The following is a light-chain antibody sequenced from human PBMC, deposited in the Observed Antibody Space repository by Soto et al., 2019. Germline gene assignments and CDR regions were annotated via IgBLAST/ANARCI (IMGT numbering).Light chain of an antibody. Sequence: QSVLTQPASVSGSPGQSITISCTGTSSDVGIYNLVSWYQQHPGKAPKLMIYEGSERPSGVSNRFSGSKSGNTASLTISGLQAEDEADYYCCSYAGSSTSVFGSGTKVTVL. CDR2: EGS. V-gene: IGLV2-23*01. CDR1: SSDVGIYNL. J-gene: IGLJ1*01. CDR3: CSYAGSSTSV.